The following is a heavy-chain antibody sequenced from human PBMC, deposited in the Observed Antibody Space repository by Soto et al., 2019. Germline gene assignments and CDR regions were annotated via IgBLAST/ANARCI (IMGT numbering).Heavy chain of an antibody. CDR1: GGTFSSYA. CDR2: IIPIFGTA. J-gene: IGHJ4*02. Sequence: QVQLVQSGAEVKKPGSSVKVSCKASGGTFSSYAISWVRQAPGQGLEWMGGIIPIFGTANYAQKFQGRVTIPADXYTCTXXMELSSLRSEDTAVDYCASTESRYYYDSSGYYGDYWGQGTLVTVSS. V-gene: IGHV1-69*12. CDR3: ASTESRYYYDSSGYYGDY. D-gene: IGHD3-22*01.